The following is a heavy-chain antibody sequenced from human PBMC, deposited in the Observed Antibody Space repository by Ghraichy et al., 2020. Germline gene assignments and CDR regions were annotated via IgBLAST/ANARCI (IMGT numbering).Heavy chain of an antibody. V-gene: IGHV3-30*02. CDR1: GFTFSSYG. D-gene: IGHD1-26*01. CDR3: AKDDDGN. CDR2: IPYDGTNK. Sequence: GGSLRLSCAVSGFTFSSYGMHWVRQAPGKGPEWVAFIPYDGTNKYYADSVKGRFSISRDISKNTLYLQMNSLTTEDTAVYYCAKDDDGNWGQGTLVTVAS. J-gene: IGHJ4*02.